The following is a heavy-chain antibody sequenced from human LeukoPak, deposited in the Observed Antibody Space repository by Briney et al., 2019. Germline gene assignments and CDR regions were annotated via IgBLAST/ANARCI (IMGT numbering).Heavy chain of an antibody. CDR3: ARDYGLDY. CDR1: GFTFSSYA. J-gene: IGHJ4*02. CDR2: IYSGGST. Sequence: QPGRSLRLSCAASGFTFSSYAMHWVRQAPGKGLEWVSLIYSGGSTYYADSVKGRFTISRDNSKNTLYLRMTGLRAEDTAVYYCARDYGLDYWGQGTLVTVSS. V-gene: IGHV3-66*01. D-gene: IGHD4-17*01.